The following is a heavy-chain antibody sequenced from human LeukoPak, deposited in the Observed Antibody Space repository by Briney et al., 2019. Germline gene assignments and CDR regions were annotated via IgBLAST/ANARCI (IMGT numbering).Heavy chain of an antibody. CDR1: GFTFSSYA. Sequence: GGSLRLSCAASGFTFSSYAMHWVRQAPGKGLEWVAVISYDGSNKYYADSVKGRFTTSRDNSKNTLYLQMNSLRAEDTAVYYCARDSLTAAVGYFDYWGQGTLVTVSS. CDR2: ISYDGSNK. CDR3: ARDSLTAAVGYFDY. J-gene: IGHJ4*02. D-gene: IGHD6-25*01. V-gene: IGHV3-30-3*01.